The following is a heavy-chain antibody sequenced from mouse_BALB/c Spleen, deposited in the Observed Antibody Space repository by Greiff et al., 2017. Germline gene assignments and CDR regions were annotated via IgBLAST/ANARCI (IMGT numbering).Heavy chain of an antibody. CDR3: ARVGYPHFFAY. J-gene: IGHJ2*01. V-gene: IGHV1-14*01. D-gene: IGHD2-2*01. CDR2: INPYNDGT. Sequence: VHVKQSGPELVKPGASVKMSCTASGYTFTSYVMHWVKQKPGQGLEWIGYINPYNDGTKYNEKFNGKATLTSDKSSSTAYMELSSLTSEDSAGYYCARVGYPHFFAYWGQGTTLTVSS. CDR1: GYTFTSYV.